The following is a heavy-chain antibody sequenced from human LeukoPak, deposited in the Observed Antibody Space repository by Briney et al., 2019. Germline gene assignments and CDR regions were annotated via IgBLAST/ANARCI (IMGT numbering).Heavy chain of an antibody. Sequence: SETLSLTCIVSGGSISSTSYYWGWIRQPPGKGLEWIGGMYFSGSTYYNPSLESRVTISVDTSKNQFSLKLSSVTAADTAVYYCARAGRLYYDSSGYFYYYYGMDVWGQGTTVTVSS. CDR3: ARAGRLYYDSSGYFYYYYGMDV. CDR1: GGSISSTSYY. D-gene: IGHD3-22*01. V-gene: IGHV4-39*01. J-gene: IGHJ6*02. CDR2: MYFSGST.